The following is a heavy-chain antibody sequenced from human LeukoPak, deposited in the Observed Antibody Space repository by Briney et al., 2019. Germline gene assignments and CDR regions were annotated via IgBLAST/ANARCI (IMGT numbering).Heavy chain of an antibody. J-gene: IGHJ4*02. D-gene: IGHD6-19*01. CDR1: GFTFDIYA. CDR2: ISWNSGSI. V-gene: IGHV3-9*01. Sequence: GGSLRLSCAASGFTFDIYAMHWVRQAPGKGLEWVSGISWNSGSIGYADSVKGRFTISRDNAKNSLYLQMNSLRAGDTALYYCAKGLVAGTPFFDYWGQGTLVTVSS. CDR3: AKGLVAGTPFFDY.